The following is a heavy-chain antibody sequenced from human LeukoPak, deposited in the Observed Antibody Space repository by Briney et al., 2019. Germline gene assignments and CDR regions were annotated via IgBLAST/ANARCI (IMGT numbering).Heavy chain of an antibody. Sequence: PGGSLRLSCAASGFTFSTCAMHWVRQAPGKGLEWVAVISYDGSNKYYADSVKGRFTISRDNSKNTLYLQMNSLRAEDTAVYYCAKSVDYGDYSWFDPWGQGTLVTVSS. D-gene: IGHD4-17*01. CDR1: GFTFSTCA. CDR2: ISYDGSNK. V-gene: IGHV3-30-3*02. CDR3: AKSVDYGDYSWFDP. J-gene: IGHJ5*02.